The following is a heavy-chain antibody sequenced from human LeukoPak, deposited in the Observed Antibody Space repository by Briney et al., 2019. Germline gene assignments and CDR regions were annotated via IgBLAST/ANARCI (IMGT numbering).Heavy chain of an antibody. CDR1: GGSMTTHH. V-gene: IGHV4-59*11. CDR2: VFDSGRT. J-gene: IGHJ4*02. Sequence: SETLSLTYTVSGGSMTTHHWNWIRQTPGNALEWIGYVFDSGRTKVNPSLTSRVTLSTDTSKNQLSLRLSSVTAADTAVYYCTTIKRGDIFGYFDFRGQGILVTVSS. D-gene: IGHD5-18*01. CDR3: TTIKRGDIFGYFDF.